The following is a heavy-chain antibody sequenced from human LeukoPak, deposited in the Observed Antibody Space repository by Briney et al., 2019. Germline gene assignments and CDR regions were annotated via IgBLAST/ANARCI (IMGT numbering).Heavy chain of an antibody. D-gene: IGHD3-9*01. CDR2: VFHTGIT. CDR1: GGSLTGNNDY. V-gene: IGHV4-39*01. CDR3: ARHGILTDHSVRF. J-gene: IGHJ4*02. Sequence: SETLSLTCTVSGGSLTGNNDYWGWIRQTPGKGLEWIGTVFHTGITHYNPSLKNRISMAVDTSKNQFSLNLNSVTAADTALYYCARHGILTDHSVRFWGQGILVTVSA.